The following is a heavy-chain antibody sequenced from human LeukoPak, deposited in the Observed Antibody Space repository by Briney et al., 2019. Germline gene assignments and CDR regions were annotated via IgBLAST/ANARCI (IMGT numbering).Heavy chain of an antibody. CDR2: IYYSGSA. D-gene: IGHD3-22*01. V-gene: IGHV4-59*12. CDR1: GGSIGSYY. CDR3: ARGPYYYDTSGYYGRPFDY. Sequence: SETLSLTCTVSGGSIGSYYWSWIRQPPGKGLEWIGYIYYSGSANYNPSLKSRVTISGDTSKNQFSLKLRSVTAADTAVYYCARGPYYYDTSGYYGRPFDYWGQGTLVTVSS. J-gene: IGHJ4*02.